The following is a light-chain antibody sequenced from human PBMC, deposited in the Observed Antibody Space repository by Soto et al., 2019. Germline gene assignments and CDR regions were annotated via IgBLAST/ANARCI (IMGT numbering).Light chain of an antibody. J-gene: IGKJ1*01. CDR1: QSVSSSY. CDR2: GAS. Sequence: EIVWTQSPGTLSLSPGERATLSCRASQSVSSSYLAWYQQKPGQAPRLLIYGASSRATGIPDRFSGSGSGTDFTLTISRLEPEDFAVYYCQQYGSSPPATFGQGTKVDIK. CDR3: QQYGSSPPAT. V-gene: IGKV3-20*01.